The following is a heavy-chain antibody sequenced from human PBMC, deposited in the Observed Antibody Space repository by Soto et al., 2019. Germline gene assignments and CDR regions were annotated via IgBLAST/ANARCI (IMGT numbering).Heavy chain of an antibody. V-gene: IGHV1-3*01. CDR1: GYTFTSYA. CDR3: ARASCSSTSCSELDY. D-gene: IGHD2-2*01. Sequence: EASVKVSCKASGYTFTSYAMHWVRQAPGQRLEWMGWINAGNGNTKYSQKFQGRVTITRDTSASTAYMELSSLRSEDTAVYYCARASCSSTSCSELDYWGQGTLVTVSS. CDR2: INAGNGNT. J-gene: IGHJ4*02.